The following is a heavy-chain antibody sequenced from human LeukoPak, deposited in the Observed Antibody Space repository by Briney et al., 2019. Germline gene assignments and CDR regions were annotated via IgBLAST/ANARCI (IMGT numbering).Heavy chain of an antibody. CDR2: INSGGSST. V-gene: IGHV3-74*01. Sequence: LPGGSLRLSCAASGFTFSSYWMHWVRHAPGKGLVWVSRINSGGSSTSYADSEKGRFTISRDNAKNTLYLQMNSLRAEDTAVYYCARDPWQLATGTPWFDPWGQGTLVTVSS. CDR3: ARDPWQLATGTPWFDP. J-gene: IGHJ5*02. CDR1: GFTFSSYW. D-gene: IGHD6-6*01.